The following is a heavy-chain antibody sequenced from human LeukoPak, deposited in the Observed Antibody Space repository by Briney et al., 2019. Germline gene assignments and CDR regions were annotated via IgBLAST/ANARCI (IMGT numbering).Heavy chain of an antibody. D-gene: IGHD3-10*01. CDR3: ARDGDYGTGSYYRGCIDY. CDR1: GYSXTACY. Sequence: ASVTVSFTTSGYSXTACYIHWVRQAPGQGREGMGWIHPRLGDTNYAQKFQGSVTMTRYTSMSTAYLDLSSLRSDDTAVYYCARDGDYGTGSYYRGCIDYWGQGTPVTVST. V-gene: IGHV1-2*02. J-gene: IGHJ4*02. CDR2: IHPRLGDT.